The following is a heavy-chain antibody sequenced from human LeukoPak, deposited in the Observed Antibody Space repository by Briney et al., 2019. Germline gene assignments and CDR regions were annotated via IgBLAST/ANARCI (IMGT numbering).Heavy chain of an antibody. CDR3: ARRTSAGFWSGYHDY. D-gene: IGHD3-3*01. J-gene: IGHJ4*02. Sequence: SEILSLTCTVSGGSISSYYWSWIRQPPGKGLEWIGYIYYSGSTNYNPSLKSRVTISVDTSKNQFSLKLSSVTAADTAVYYCARRTSAGFWSGYHDYWGQGTLVTVSS. CDR1: GGSISSYY. V-gene: IGHV4-59*01. CDR2: IYYSGST.